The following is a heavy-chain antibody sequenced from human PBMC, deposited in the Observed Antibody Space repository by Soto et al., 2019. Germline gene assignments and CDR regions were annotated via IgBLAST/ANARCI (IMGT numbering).Heavy chain of an antibody. D-gene: IGHD3-9*01. J-gene: IGHJ4*02. CDR3: ARVGERWQYFDWFYYFDS. V-gene: IGHV4-59*11. CDR1: DGAIGGRY. CDR2: VYYSGSS. Sequence: SSEALSVTSTVSDGAIGGRYVVWSLPPPLRGLEWIGYVYYSGSSTSNPSLKSRVTMSADTSKNQLSLKVRSVTAADTAVYYCARVGERWQYFDWFYYFDSWGQGALVTVSS.